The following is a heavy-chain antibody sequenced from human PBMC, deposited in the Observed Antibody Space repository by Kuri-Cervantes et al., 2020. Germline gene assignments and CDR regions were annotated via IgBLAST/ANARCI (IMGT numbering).Heavy chain of an antibody. CDR3: ARLLLPAVKGAFDM. J-gene: IGHJ3*02. CDR1: GASISSYC. CDR2: FCTTGST. V-gene: IGHV4-4*07. Sequence: SETLSLTCTVSGASISSYCWSWIRQSAGKGLEWIGRFCTTGSTNYNPSVKSRASMSADTSNNQFSLRLTSVTASDTAIYYCARLLLPAVKGAFDMWGQGTLVTVSS. D-gene: IGHD3-22*01.